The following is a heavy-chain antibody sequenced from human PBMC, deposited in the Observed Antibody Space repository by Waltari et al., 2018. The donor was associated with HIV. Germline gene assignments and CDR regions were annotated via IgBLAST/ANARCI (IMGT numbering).Heavy chain of an antibody. CDR2: TNPDSGVT. Sequence: QVQLVQSGAEVKKPGASVTLSCKAPGYTFSGHYIHWVRQPPGQGLEWRGRTNPDSGVTNDAQRFKGRVTMTRATSIGTVYVKLSGLRPEDTALCYLARMYYGSLFSMADYGLDVWGQGTTVTVSS. J-gene: IGHJ6*01. V-gene: IGHV1-2*06. D-gene: IGHD3-10*01. CDR1: GYTFSGHY. CDR3: ARMYYGSLFSMADYGLDV.